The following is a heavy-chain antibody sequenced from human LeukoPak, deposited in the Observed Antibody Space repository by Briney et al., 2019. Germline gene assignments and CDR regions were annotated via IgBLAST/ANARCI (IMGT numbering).Heavy chain of an antibody. CDR3: AKGSGYSGPPD. J-gene: IGHJ4*02. CDR1: GFTFTSYT. D-gene: IGHD5-12*01. CDR2: ISGSGGST. V-gene: IGHV3-23*01. Sequence: GGSLRLSCAASGFTFTSYTMSWVRQAPGEGLEWVSAISGSGGSTDYADSVKGRFTIARDKSKNTVYVQMNSLSAEDTAVYYCAKGSGYSGPPDWGQGTLLTVSA.